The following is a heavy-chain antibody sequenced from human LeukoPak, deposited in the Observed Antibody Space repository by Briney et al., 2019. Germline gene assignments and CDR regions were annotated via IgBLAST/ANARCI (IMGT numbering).Heavy chain of an antibody. CDR1: GFTFSSYW. CDR2: INSDGSIT. D-gene: IGHD5-12*01. Sequence: GGSLRLSCAASGFTFSSYWMHWVRQAPGKGLMWVSRINSDGSITCYADSVKGRFTISRDNAKNTLYVQMNSLRAEDTAVYYCARVRATFSPHFDNWGQGTLVTVSS. CDR3: ARVRATFSPHFDN. V-gene: IGHV3-74*01. J-gene: IGHJ4*02.